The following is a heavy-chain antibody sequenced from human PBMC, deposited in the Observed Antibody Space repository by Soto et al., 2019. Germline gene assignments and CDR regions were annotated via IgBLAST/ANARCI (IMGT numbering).Heavy chain of an antibody. V-gene: IGHV3-23*01. CDR2: ISGSGGST. CDR1: GFTFTTYA. J-gene: IGHJ4*02. Sequence: EVQLLESGGGLVQPGGSLRLSCAASGFTFTTYAMTWVRQAPGKGLEWVSAISGSGGSTYYADSVKGRFTISRDNSNNTLYLQMDSLGPEDTAVYYCAKDRWGDFGDLNLPGYWGQGTLVTVSS. CDR3: AKDRWGDFGDLNLPGY. D-gene: IGHD4-17*01.